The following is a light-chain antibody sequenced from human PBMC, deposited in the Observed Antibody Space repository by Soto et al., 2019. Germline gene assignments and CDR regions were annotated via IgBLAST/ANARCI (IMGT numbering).Light chain of an antibody. CDR3: QTWGTGIWV. CDR2: LNSDDSH. V-gene: IGLV4-69*01. J-gene: IGLJ3*02. Sequence: QPVLTQSPSASASLGASVKLTCTLSSGHSSYAIAWHQQQPEKGPRYLMKLNSDDSHSKGDGIPDRFSGSSSGAERYLTISSIQSEDEADYYCQTWGTGIWVFGGGTKLTVL. CDR1: SGHSSYA.